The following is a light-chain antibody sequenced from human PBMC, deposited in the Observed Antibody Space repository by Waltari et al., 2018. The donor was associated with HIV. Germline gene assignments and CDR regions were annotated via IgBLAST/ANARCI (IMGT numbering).Light chain of an antibody. CDR1: SSDVGGYNL. CDR2: EVS. Sequence: QSALTQPASVSGSPGQSITISCTGTSSDVGGYNLVSWYQQHPGKAPKLMIYEVSKRRSGVYNPFSDSKSGNTASLTISGLQAEDEADYYCCAYAGSTTYVIFGGGTKLTVL. J-gene: IGLJ2*01. V-gene: IGLV2-23*02. CDR3: CAYAGSTTYVI.